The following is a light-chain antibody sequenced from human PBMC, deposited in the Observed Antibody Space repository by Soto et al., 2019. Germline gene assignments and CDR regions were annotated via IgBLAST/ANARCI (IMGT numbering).Light chain of an antibody. J-gene: IGKJ2*01. Sequence: EIVLTQSPATLSLSPGERATLSCRASQSVSSSLAWYQQKPGQAPRLLIYDASNRATGIPARFSGSGSGTDFTLTISSLEPEDFAVYYCQQRSNWPLMYTFCQGTKLEIK. CDR1: QSVSSS. CDR3: QQRSNWPLMYT. V-gene: IGKV3-11*01. CDR2: DAS.